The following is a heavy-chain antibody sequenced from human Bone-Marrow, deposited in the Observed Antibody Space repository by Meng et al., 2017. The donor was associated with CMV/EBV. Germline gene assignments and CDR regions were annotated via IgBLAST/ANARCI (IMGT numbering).Heavy chain of an antibody. CDR2: INPSGGST. D-gene: IGHD3-3*01. CDR3: ARRLLMATGFWSGPGYHGMDG. CDR1: GYTFISYG. V-gene: IGHV1-46*01. Sequence: ASVKVSCKASGYTFISYGITWVRQAPGQGLEWMGIINPSGGSTSYAQKFQGRVTMTRDTSTSTVYMELSSLRSEDTAVYYCARRLLMATGFWSGPGYHGMDGWGQGTTVTVSS. J-gene: IGHJ6*02.